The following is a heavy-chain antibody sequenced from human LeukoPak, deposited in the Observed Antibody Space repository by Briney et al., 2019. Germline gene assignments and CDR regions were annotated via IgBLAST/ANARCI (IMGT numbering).Heavy chain of an antibody. CDR2: ISYDGSKK. CDR1: GFTINNYA. CDR3: ERVRRNQYSLRAAGAFDI. D-gene: IGHD2-21*01. J-gene: IGHJ3*02. V-gene: IGHV3-30*04. Sequence: GGSLRLSCAASGFTINNYATHWVRQAPGKGLECVAAISYDGSKKYYADSMKGRFTISRDNTQNTLYLQMNSLQPEDTAVYYCERVRRNQYSLRAAGAFDIWGQGTRVTVSS.